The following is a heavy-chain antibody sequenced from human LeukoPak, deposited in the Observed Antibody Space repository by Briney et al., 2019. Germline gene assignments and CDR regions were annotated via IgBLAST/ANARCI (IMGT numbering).Heavy chain of an antibody. CDR1: GFTFSSYS. CDR3: ARGTKSYDILTGYYEFWFDP. J-gene: IGHJ5*02. Sequence: GGSLRLSCAASGFTFSSYSMNWVRQAPGKGLEWVSSISSSSSYIYYADSVKGRFTISRDNAKNSLYLQMNSLRAEDTAMYYCARGTKSYDILTGYYEFWFDPWGQGTLVTVSS. CDR2: ISSSSSYI. V-gene: IGHV3-21*04. D-gene: IGHD3-9*01.